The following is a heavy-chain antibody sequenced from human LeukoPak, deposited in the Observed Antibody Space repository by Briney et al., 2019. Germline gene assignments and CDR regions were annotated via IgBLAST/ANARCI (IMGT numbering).Heavy chain of an antibody. Sequence: SETLSLTCTVSGGSVSDYYWSWIRQPPGKGLEWIGYIYYSGSTNYNPSLKSRVTISVDTSKNQFSLKLSSVTAADTAVYYCARGGGYSGYESGYYYYYMDVWGKGTTVTVSS. V-gene: IGHV4-59*02. J-gene: IGHJ6*03. D-gene: IGHD5-12*01. CDR2: IYYSGST. CDR1: GGSVSDYY. CDR3: ARGGGYSGYESGYYYYYMDV.